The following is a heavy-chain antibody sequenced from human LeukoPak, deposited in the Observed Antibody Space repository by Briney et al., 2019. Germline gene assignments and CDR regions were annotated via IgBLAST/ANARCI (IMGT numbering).Heavy chain of an antibody. CDR1: GFTFSSHW. V-gene: IGHV3-7*01. D-gene: IGHD2-2*01. J-gene: IGHJ5*02. CDR2: IKQDGSEK. CDR3: ARAWVIVVVPAAKHFNWFDP. Sequence: PGGSLRLSCAASGFTFSSHWMSWVRQAPGKGLEWVANIKQDGSEKYYADSVKGRFTISRDNAKNSLYLQMNSLRAEDTAVYYCARAWVIVVVPAAKHFNWFDPWGQGTLVTVSS.